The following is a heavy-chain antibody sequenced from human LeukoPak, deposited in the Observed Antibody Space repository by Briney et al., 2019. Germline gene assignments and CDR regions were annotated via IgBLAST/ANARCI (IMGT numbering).Heavy chain of an antibody. CDR2: IHPNNGGS. Sequence: ASVKVSCKASGYTFTDYYIHWVRLAPGQGPEWMGWIHPNNGGSRSAQKFQGRVTMTRDTSISTTYMELKGLKSDDTALYYCARAADPICGPGRYFNHFDTWGQGTLVTVSS. CDR1: GYTFTDYY. D-gene: IGHD2-21*02. CDR3: ARAADPICGPGRYFNHFDT. J-gene: IGHJ5*02. V-gene: IGHV1-2*02.